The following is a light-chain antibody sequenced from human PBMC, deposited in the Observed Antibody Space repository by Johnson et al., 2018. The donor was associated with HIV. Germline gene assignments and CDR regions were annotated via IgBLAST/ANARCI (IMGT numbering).Light chain of an antibody. J-gene: IGLJ1*01. V-gene: IGLV1-51*01. CDR3: GTWESSLSATDV. Sequence: QSVLTQPPSVSAAPGQEVTISCSGSSSNIGHNSVSWYQQFPGTAPKLLIYDNNKRPSGFPDRFSGSKSGTSATLAITGLQTGDEAEYFSGTWESSLSATDVCGKGSRGTVL. CDR2: DNN. CDR1: SSNIGHNS.